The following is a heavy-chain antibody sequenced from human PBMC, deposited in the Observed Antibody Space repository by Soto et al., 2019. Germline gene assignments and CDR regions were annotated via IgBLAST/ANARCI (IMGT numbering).Heavy chain of an antibody. V-gene: IGHV3-21*01. CDR3: ARDRDVVVPAALNFDP. Sequence: WGSLRLSCAASGFTFSSYSMNWVRQAPGKGLEWVSSISSSSSYIYYADSVKGRFTISRDNAKNSLYLQMNSLRAEDTAVYYCARDRDVVVPAALNFDPWGQGTLVTVSS. J-gene: IGHJ5*02. CDR1: GFTFSSYS. CDR2: ISSSSSYI. D-gene: IGHD2-2*01.